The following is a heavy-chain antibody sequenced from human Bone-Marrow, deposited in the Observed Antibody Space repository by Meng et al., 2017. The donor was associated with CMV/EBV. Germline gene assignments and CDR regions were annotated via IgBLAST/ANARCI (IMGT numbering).Heavy chain of an antibody. V-gene: IGHV4-34*01. D-gene: IGHD4-11*01. Sequence: SETLSLTCAVYGGSFSGYYWSWIRQPPGKGLEWIGEINHSGSTNYNPSLKSRVTISVDTSKNQFSLKLSSVTAADTAVYYCARGATRNWFAPWGPGNRVHGAS. CDR1: GGSFSGYY. CDR3: ARGATRNWFAP. J-gene: IGHJ5*02. CDR2: INHSGST.